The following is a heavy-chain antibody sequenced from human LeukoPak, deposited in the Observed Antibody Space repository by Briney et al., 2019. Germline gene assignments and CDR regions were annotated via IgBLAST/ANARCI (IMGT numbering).Heavy chain of an antibody. V-gene: IGHV4-61*01. CDR2: IYYSGST. J-gene: IGHJ4*02. Sequence: SETLSLTCTVSGGSISSGSYYWSWIRQPPGKGLEWIGYIYYSGSTNYNPSLKSRVTISVDTSKNQFSLKLSSVTAADTAVYYCARSYCSGGSCQPIDYWGQGTLVTVSS. D-gene: IGHD2-15*01. CDR3: ARSYCSGGSCQPIDY. CDR1: GGSISSGSYY.